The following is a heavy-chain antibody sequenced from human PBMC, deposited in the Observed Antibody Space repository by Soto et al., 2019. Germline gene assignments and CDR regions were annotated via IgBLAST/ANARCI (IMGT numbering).Heavy chain of an antibody. D-gene: IGHD6-13*01. J-gene: IGHJ4*02. V-gene: IGHV5-10-1*01. CDR3: ARLQAAAGDNALTFDY. CDR2: IDPSDSYT. Sequence: EVQLVQSGAEVKKPGESLRISCKGSGYSFTSYWISWVRQMPGKGLEWMGRIDPSDSYTNYSPSFQGHVTISADKSISTADLQWSSLKASDTAVYYCARLQAAAGDNALTFDYWGQGTMVTVSS. CDR1: GYSFTSYW.